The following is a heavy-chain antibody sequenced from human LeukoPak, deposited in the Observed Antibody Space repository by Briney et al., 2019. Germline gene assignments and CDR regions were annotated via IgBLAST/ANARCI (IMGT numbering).Heavy chain of an antibody. Sequence: PGRSLRLSCPVSGFAFSTFAMHWVRQAPGKGLEWVAVISYDGSNQYYADSVKGRFTISRDNSKTTLYLQMNSLRAEGTAVYYCARWAYFHDSSGYFFDKWGQGTLVTVSS. CDR2: ISYDGSNQ. V-gene: IGHV3-30*01. CDR1: GFAFSTFA. D-gene: IGHD3-22*01. J-gene: IGHJ4*02. CDR3: ARWAYFHDSSGYFFDK.